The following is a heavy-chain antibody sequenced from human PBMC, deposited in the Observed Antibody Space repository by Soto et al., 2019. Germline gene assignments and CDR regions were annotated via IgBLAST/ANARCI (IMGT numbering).Heavy chain of an antibody. CDR3: ASTSYDSSGYHQSFDY. J-gene: IGHJ4*02. V-gene: IGHV4-30-2*01. Sequence: QLQLQESGSGLVKPSQTLSLTCAVSGGSISSGGYSWSWIRQPPGKGLEWIGYIYHSGSTYYNPSLKSRVTISVDRSKNQFSLKLSSVTAADTAVYYCASTSYDSSGYHQSFDYWGQGTLVTASS. CDR1: GGSISSGGYS. D-gene: IGHD3-22*01. CDR2: IYHSGST.